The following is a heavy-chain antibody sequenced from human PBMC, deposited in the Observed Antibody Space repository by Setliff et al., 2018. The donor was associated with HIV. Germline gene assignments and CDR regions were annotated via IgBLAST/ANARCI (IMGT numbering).Heavy chain of an antibody. Sequence: PGGSLRLSCAASGFTFSNYAMSWVRQAPGKGLEWVSGISGSGGSTYYADSVKGRFTISRDNSKNTLYLQMNSLRAEDTAVYYCAKGSTRYTGSYYFNSWGQGTLVTVSS. J-gene: IGHJ4*02. CDR2: ISGSGGST. CDR3: AKGSTRYTGSYYFNS. V-gene: IGHV3-23*01. D-gene: IGHD5-12*01. CDR1: GFTFSNYA.